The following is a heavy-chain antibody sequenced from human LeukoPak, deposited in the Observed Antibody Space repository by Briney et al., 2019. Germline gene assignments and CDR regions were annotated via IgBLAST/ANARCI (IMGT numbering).Heavy chain of an antibody. CDR2: ISAYNGNT. CDR3: ARVGWLQLHPPFDY. CDR1: GYTFTRYG. V-gene: IGHV1-18*01. J-gene: IGHJ4*02. Sequence: ASVKVSCKASGYTFTRYGISWVRQAPGQGLEWMGWISAYNGNTNYAQKLQGRVTMTTDTSTSTAYMELRSLRSDDTAVYYCARVGWLQLHPPFDYWGQGTLVTVSS. D-gene: IGHD5-24*01.